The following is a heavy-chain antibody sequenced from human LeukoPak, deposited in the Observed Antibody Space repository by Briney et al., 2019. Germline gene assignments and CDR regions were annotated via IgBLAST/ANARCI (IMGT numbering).Heavy chain of an antibody. V-gene: IGHV3-23*01. CDR2: ISHSGGGT. D-gene: IGHD2-15*01. CDR1: GFTFSSYA. J-gene: IGHJ4*02. Sequence: GGSLRLSCAASGFTFSSYAISWVRQAPGKGLEWVSGISHSGGGTYYADSVKGRFTISRDNSKNTLYLQMNSLRAEDAAVYYCAKAPVTSCRGAFCYPFDYWGQGTLVTVSS. CDR3: AKAPVTSCRGAFCYPFDY.